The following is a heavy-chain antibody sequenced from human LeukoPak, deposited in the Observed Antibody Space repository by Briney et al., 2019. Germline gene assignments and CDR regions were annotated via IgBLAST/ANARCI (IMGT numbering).Heavy chain of an antibody. Sequence: PSETLSLTCTVCGGSISIYYWSWIRQPQGKGLEWIGYIYYSGSTNYNPSLKSRVTISVDTSKNQFSLKLSSVTAADTAVYYCARLRQAVAGTNFDYWGQGTLVTVSS. D-gene: IGHD6-19*01. CDR2: IYYSGST. V-gene: IGHV4-59*08. CDR3: ARLRQAVAGTNFDY. CDR1: GGSISIYY. J-gene: IGHJ4*02.